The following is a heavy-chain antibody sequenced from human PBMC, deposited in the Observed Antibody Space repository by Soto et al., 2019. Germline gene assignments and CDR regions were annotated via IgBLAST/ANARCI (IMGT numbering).Heavy chain of an antibody. CDR1: GFTFSSYA. Sequence: PGGSLRLSCAASGFTFSSYAMSWVRQAPGKGLEWVSAISGSGGSTYYADSVKGRFTISRDNSKNALYLQMNSLRAEDTAVYYCAKAFGGSGTYYTDSAFGVKGTTVPVSP. V-gene: IGHV3-23*01. CDR2: ISGSGGST. D-gene: IGHD3-22*01. CDR3: AKAFGGSGTYYTDSAF. J-gene: IGHJ6*04.